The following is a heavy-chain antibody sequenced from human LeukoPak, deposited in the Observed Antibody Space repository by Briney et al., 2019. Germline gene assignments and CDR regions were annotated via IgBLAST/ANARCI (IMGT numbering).Heavy chain of an antibody. D-gene: IGHD6-13*01. CDR1: GGSITSGGYY. CDR3: ARDKGRGSPKKIAAAGTGNWFDP. J-gene: IGHJ5*02. V-gene: IGHV4-61*02. CDR2: IYTSGST. Sequence: SETLSLTCTVSGGSITSGGYYWSWIRQPAGKGLEWIGRIYTSGSTNYNPSLKSRVTMSVDTSKNQFSLKLSSVTAADTAVYYCARDKGRGSPKKIAAAGTGNWFDPWGQGTLVTVSS.